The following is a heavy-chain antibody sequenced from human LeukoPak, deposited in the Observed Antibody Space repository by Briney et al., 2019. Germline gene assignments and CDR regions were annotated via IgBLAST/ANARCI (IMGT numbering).Heavy chain of an antibody. Sequence: PGGSLRLSCAASGFTFASYAISWVRQAPGRGLEWVSAISNTDGGTYYADSVKGRFTISSDISKNTVYLQMNSLRAEDTAVYYCAKVGVVVPAALYYFDYWGQGTLVTVSS. V-gene: IGHV3-23*01. CDR2: ISNTDGGT. CDR3: AKVGVVVPAALYYFDY. CDR1: GFTFASYA. D-gene: IGHD2-2*01. J-gene: IGHJ4*02.